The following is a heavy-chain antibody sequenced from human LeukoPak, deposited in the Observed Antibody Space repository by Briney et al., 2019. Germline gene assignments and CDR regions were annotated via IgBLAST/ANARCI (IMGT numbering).Heavy chain of an antibody. CDR2: ISSSSSTI. D-gene: IGHD3-9*01. Sequence: AGGSLRLSCAASGFTFSSYSMNWVRQAPGKGLEWVSYISSSSSTIYYADSVKGRFTISRDNAKNTVYLQMNSLRAEDTAVYYCARAGRGLRYFDWLTHDYWGQGTRVTVSS. CDR1: GFTFSSYS. CDR3: ARAGRGLRYFDWLTHDY. J-gene: IGHJ4*02. V-gene: IGHV3-48*04.